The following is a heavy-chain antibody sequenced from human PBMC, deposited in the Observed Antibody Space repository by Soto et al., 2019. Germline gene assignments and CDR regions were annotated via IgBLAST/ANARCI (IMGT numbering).Heavy chain of an antibody. CDR1: GGSISGYY. CDR2: IYSDGTT. V-gene: IGHV4-4*07. J-gene: IGHJ5*02. D-gene: IGHD5-18*01. CDR3: ARDRGYRSGSFGS. Sequence: QVQLQESGPGLVKPSETLSLTCIVSGGSISGYYWSWIRQPAGKELEWIGRIYSDGTTNYNPSLKGRGTMSVDTSKKQISLTLTSVTAADTAMYYCARDRGYRSGSFGSWVQGVLVTVSS.